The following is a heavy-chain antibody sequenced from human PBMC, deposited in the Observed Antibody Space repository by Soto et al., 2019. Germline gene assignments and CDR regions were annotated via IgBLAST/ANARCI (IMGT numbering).Heavy chain of an antibody. D-gene: IGHD4-17*01. CDR2: ISGSGGST. CDR1: GFTFGSYA. V-gene: IGHV3-23*01. J-gene: IGHJ4*02. CDR3: AKGHLFYGDSRNAPQYFDY. Sequence: GGSLRLSCAASGFTFGSYAMNWVRQAPGKGLEWVSAISGSGGSTYYADSVKGRFTISRDNSKNTLYLQMNSLRAEDTAVYYCAKGHLFYGDSRNAPQYFDYWGQGTLVTVSS.